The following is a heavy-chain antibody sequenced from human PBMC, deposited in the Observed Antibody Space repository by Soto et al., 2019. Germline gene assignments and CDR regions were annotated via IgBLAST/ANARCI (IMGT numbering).Heavy chain of an antibody. CDR2: INPATGAA. CDR3: ARGGGVGVAGSAAFDM. J-gene: IGHJ3*02. V-gene: IGHV1-2*02. CDR1: GYPVTAYY. Sequence: QLHLVQSGAVVKKPGASVTVSCSASGYPVTAYYMHWVRQAPGRGLEWMGGINPATGAAKDTQTFPGRVTMTRGTATSTVFMGLGGLTSEDTAVFYRARGGGVGVAGSAAFDMWGQGTLVTVSS. D-gene: IGHD3-3*01.